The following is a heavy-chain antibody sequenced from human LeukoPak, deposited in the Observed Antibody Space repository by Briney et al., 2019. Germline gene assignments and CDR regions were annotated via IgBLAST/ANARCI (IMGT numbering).Heavy chain of an antibody. V-gene: IGHV3-23*01. CDR3: AKSFGSYRSFFDY. D-gene: IGHD3-16*02. CDR1: GFTFSSYA. Sequence: GGSLRLSCAASGFTFSSYAMSWVRQAPGKGLEWVSALSGSGGSTYYADSVRGRFTISRDNSKNTLYLQMNSLRAEDTAVYYCAKSFGSYRSFFDYWGQGTLVTVSS. CDR2: LSGSGGST. J-gene: IGHJ4*02.